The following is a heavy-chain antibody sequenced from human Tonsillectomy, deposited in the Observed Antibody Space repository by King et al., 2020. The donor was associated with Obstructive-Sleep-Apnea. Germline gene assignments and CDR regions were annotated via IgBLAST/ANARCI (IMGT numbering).Heavy chain of an antibody. V-gene: IGHV1-69*01. CDR3: ARGALERRPDYYYGMDV. Sequence: VQLVESGAEVKKPGSSVKVSCKASGGTFSSYAISWLRQAPGQGLEWLGGIIPIFGTANYAQKFPGRVTITADESTSTAYMELSSLRSEDTAVYYCARGALERRPDYYYGMDVWGQGTTVTVSS. CDR1: GGTFSSYA. CDR2: IIPIFGTA. J-gene: IGHJ6*02. D-gene: IGHD1-1*01.